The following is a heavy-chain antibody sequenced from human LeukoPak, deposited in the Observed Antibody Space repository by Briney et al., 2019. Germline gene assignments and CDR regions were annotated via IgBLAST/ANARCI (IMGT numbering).Heavy chain of an antibody. D-gene: IGHD3-22*01. CDR1: GFTFSSYG. Sequence: GGSLRLSCVASGFTFSSYGMHWVRQAPGKGLEWVAFIRYDGSNKYYADSVKGRFTISRDNSKNTLYLQMNSLRAEDTAVYYCAKGLYYDSSGYYLDYWGQGTLVTVSS. J-gene: IGHJ4*02. CDR2: IRYDGSNK. V-gene: IGHV3-30*02. CDR3: AKGLYYDSSGYYLDY.